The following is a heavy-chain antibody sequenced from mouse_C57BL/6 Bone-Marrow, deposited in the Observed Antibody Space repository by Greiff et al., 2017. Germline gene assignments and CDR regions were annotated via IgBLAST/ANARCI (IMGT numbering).Heavy chain of an antibody. V-gene: IGHV1-85*01. D-gene: IGHD1-1*01. J-gene: IGHJ1*03. CDR2: IYPRDGST. CDR1: GYTFTSYD. CDR3: ARLEFDGSSGDWYFDV. Sequence: VQRVESGPELVKPGASVKLSCKASGYTFTSYDINWVKQRPGQGLEWIGWIYPRDGSTKYNEKFKGKATLPVDTYSSTAYMELHSLTSEDSAVYFCARLEFDGSSGDWYFDVWGTGTTVTVSS.